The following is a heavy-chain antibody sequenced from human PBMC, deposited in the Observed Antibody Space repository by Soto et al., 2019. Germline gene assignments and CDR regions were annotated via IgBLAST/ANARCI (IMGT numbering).Heavy chain of an antibody. CDR1: GGSFSGYY. D-gene: IGHD4-17*01. Sequence: SXTLSLTCAVYGGSFSGYYWSCIRQPPWKGLEWIGEINHSGSTNYNPSLKSRVTISVDTSKNQFSLKLSSVTAADTAVYYCASSSGDYPFDYWGQGTLVTVSS. CDR2: INHSGST. CDR3: ASSSGDYPFDY. J-gene: IGHJ4*02. V-gene: IGHV4-34*01.